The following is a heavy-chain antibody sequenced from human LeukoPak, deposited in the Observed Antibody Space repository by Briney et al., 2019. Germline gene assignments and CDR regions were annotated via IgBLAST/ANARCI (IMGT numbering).Heavy chain of an antibody. CDR1: GYTFTSYY. CDR2: INPSGGST. Sequence: ASVKVSCKASGYTFTSYYMHWVRQAPGQGLEWMGIINPSGGSTSYAQKFQGRVTMTRDTSISTAYMELSRLRSDDTAIYYCARVQTTGLLEWLYWGQGALVTVSS. CDR3: ARVQTTGLLEWLY. J-gene: IGHJ4*02. V-gene: IGHV1-46*01. D-gene: IGHD3-3*01.